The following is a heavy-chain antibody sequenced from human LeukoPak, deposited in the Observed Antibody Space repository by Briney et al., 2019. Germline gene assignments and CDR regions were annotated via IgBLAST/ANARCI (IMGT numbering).Heavy chain of an antibody. CDR1: GYTFTSYG. Sequence: ASVKVSCKASGYTFTSYGITWVRQALGQGLEWMGWISAYNGNTNYAQKFQGRVTITTDTSTSTAYMELRSLRSDDTAVYYCARIVVVPAASIYYGMDVWSQATTVTVSS. CDR2: ISAYNGNT. V-gene: IGHV1-18*01. J-gene: IGHJ6*02. D-gene: IGHD2-2*01. CDR3: ARIVVVPAASIYYGMDV.